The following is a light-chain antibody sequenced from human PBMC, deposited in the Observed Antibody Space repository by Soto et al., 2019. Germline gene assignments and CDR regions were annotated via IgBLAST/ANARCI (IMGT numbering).Light chain of an antibody. Sequence: EIVLTQSPATLSLSPGERDTLSCVASQYVPNNYLAWYQQKPGQAPRLLIYGTSSTATGIPARFSGSGSATAFTLTISRLEPEDFAVYYCQQSGRAPRLTVGGGTKVEIK. V-gene: IGKV3D-20*01. CDR3: QQSGRAPRLT. CDR2: GTS. J-gene: IGKJ4*01. CDR1: QYVPNNY.